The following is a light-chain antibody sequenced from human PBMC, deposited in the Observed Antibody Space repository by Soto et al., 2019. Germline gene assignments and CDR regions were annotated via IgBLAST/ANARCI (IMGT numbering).Light chain of an antibody. CDR2: AAS. V-gene: IGKV1-39*01. CDR1: QSISSY. CDR3: QQSDSTPT. J-gene: IGKJ2*01. Sequence: DIQMTQSPSSLSASIGDRVTITCRASQSISSYLTWYQQTPGKAPKLLIYAASSLQSGVPARFSGRGSGTDFTLTISSLQPEDFATYYCQQSDSTPTLGQGPQVKIK.